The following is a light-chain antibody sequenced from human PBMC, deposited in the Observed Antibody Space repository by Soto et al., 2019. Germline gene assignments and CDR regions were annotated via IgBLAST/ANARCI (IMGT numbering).Light chain of an antibody. J-gene: IGKJ2*01. V-gene: IGKV3-20*01. CDR3: QQYASSPYT. CDR2: GAS. CDR1: QSISSSY. Sequence: VWTQSPGTLSLSPGERATLSCRASQSISSSYLAWYQQKPGQAPRLLIYGASRRATGIPDRFSGRESGTDFTLTITTLEPEDSAVYFCQQYASSPYTFGQGTKVEIK.